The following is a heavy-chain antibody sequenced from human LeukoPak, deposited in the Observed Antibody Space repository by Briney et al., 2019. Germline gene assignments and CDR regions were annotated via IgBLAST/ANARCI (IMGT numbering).Heavy chain of an antibody. CDR2: IYYSGST. D-gene: IGHD2-15*01. J-gene: IGHJ6*03. Sequence: SETLSLTCTVSGGSISGYYWSWIRQPPGKGLEWIGYIYYSGSTNYNPSLKSRVTISVDTSKNQFSLKLSSVTAADTAVYYCARAQTYCSGGSCYSVGPYYYYYYMDVWGKGTTVTVSS. V-gene: IGHV4-59*01. CDR1: GGSISGYY. CDR3: ARAQTYCSGGSCYSVGPYYYYYYMDV.